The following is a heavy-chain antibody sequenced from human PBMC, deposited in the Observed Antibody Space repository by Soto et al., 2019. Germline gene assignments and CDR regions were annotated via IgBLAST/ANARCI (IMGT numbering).Heavy chain of an antibody. V-gene: IGHV4-30-2*01. D-gene: IGHD3-22*01. CDR2: IYQSGST. Sequence: SETLSLTCAVPGGSISSGGYSWSWIRQPPGKGLEWIGYIYQSGSTYYNPSLKSRVTISVDTSKNQFSLKLSSVTAADTAVYYCARERHDYYDSSGYLDYWGQGTLVTVSS. J-gene: IGHJ4*02. CDR3: ARERHDYYDSSGYLDY. CDR1: GGSISSGGYS.